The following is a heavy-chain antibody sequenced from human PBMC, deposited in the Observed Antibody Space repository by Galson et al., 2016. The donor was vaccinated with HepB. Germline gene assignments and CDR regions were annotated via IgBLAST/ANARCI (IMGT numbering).Heavy chain of an antibody. V-gene: IGHV3-33*01. D-gene: IGHD4-11*01. CDR1: GFTFSSYG. J-gene: IGHJ4*02. Sequence: SLRLSCAASGFTFSSYGMHWVRQAPGKGLEWVAVIWYDGSNKYYADSVKGRFTISRDNSKNTLYLQMNSLRAEDTAVYYCARDPVASSTWYCFDYWGQGTLVTVSS. CDR2: IWYDGSNK. CDR3: ARDPVASSTWYCFDY.